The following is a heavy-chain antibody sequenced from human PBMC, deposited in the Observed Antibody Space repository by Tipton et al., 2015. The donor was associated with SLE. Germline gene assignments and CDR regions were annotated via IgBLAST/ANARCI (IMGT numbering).Heavy chain of an antibody. CDR3: ASLGDRGGVVT. CDR2: ISYDGRT. J-gene: IGHJ4*02. CDR1: GDSVTSSGYY. V-gene: IGHV4-31*02. D-gene: IGHD3-3*01. Sequence: LRLSCTATGDSVTSSGYYWSWIRQHPGKGLEWIGFISYDGRTKYNPSLKSRVTISVDTSKNQFSLTLSSVTAADTAVYYCASLGDRGGVVTWGQGTLVTVSS.